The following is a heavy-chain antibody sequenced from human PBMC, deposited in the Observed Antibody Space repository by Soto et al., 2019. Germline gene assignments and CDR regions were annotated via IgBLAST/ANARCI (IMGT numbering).Heavy chain of an antibody. CDR2: ISSTGGST. D-gene: IGHD6-6*01. J-gene: IGHJ3*02. CDR1: GFTFSSST. V-gene: IGHV3-23*01. Sequence: GGSLRLSCAASGFTFSSSTMNWVRQAPGKGLEWVSGISSTGGSTYYPDSVKGRFTISRDNSKNTLYLQMNSLRAEDTAIYYCAKVHYSSASAAYDAFDIWGQGTLVTVSS. CDR3: AKVHYSSASAAYDAFDI.